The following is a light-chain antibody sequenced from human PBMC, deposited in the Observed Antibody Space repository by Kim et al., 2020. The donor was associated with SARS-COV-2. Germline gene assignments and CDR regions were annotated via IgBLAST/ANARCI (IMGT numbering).Light chain of an antibody. J-gene: IGLJ3*02. Sequence: SYELTQPLSVSVALGQTARITCGGNNIGSKNVHWYQQKPGQAPVLVIYRDSNRPSGIPERFSGSSSGNTATLTISRAQAGDEADYYCQVWDSSTEEFGGGTKVTVL. CDR3: QVWDSSTEE. CDR1: NIGSKN. CDR2: RDS. V-gene: IGLV3-9*01.